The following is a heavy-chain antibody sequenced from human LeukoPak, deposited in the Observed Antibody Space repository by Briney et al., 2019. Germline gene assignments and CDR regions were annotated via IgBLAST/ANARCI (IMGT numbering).Heavy chain of an antibody. CDR3: ATRGVVVVSALYYHSLDL. CDR1: GYNVNELS. D-gene: IGHD2-15*01. V-gene: IGHV1-24*01. J-gene: IGHJ6*02. CDR2: FDPEDGET. Sequence: ASVKVSCKVSGYNVNELSVHWVRQAPGNGLEWMGGFDPEDGETVYAPKFQDRVSMTADTSSNTAFLDLSSLHSEDTAIYYCATRGVVVVSALYYHSLDLWGQGAALTVTS.